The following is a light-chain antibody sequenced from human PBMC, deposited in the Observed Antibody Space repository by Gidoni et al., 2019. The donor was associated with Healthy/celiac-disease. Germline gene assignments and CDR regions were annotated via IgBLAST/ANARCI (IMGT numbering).Light chain of an antibody. CDR3: QQRSNWPLA. CDR2: DAS. V-gene: IGKV3-11*01. Sequence: EIVLTQSPATLSLPPGERATLSCRASQSVSSYLAWYQQKPGQAPRLLIYDASNRATGIPARFSGSGSGTDFTLTSSSLEPEDFAVYYCQQRSNWPLAFGQGTRLEIK. CDR1: QSVSSY. J-gene: IGKJ5*01.